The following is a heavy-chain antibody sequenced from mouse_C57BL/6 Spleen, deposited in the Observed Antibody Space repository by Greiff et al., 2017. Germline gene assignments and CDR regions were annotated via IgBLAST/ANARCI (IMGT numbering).Heavy chain of an antibody. Sequence: QVQLQQSGAELVRPGASVTLSCKASGYTFTDYEMHWVKQTPVHCLEWIGAIDPETGGTAYNQKFKGKAILTADKSSSTAYMELRSLTSEDSAVYYCTREGGFAYWGQGTLVTVSA. CDR3: TREGGFAY. CDR2: IDPETGGT. J-gene: IGHJ3*01. CDR1: GYTFTDYE. V-gene: IGHV1-15*01.